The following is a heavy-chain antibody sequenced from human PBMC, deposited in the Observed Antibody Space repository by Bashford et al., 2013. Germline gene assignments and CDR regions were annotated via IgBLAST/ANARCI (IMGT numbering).Heavy chain of an antibody. CDR3: ARGVPEVPAASWGYYYLLTTWDV. J-gene: IGHJ6*01. Sequence: SVKGLLQGLLGGTFSSYAISWVRQAPGQGLEWMGGIIPIFGYSKLRTEVPRAESRLPADESTSTAYMELSSLRSEDTAVYYCARGVPEVPAASWGYYYLLTTWDVWGQRGPRSPSPQ. D-gene: IGHD2-2*01. CDR2: IIPIFGYS. CDR1: GGTFSSYA. V-gene: IGHV1-69*13.